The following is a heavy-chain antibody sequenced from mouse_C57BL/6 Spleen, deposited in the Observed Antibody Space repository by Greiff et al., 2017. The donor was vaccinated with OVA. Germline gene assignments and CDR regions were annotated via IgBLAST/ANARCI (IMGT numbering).Heavy chain of an antibody. CDR2: IYPGGGYT. D-gene: IGHD1-1*01. CDR3: ARSITTVVASYYFDY. V-gene: IGHV1-63*01. Sequence: VKLQESGAELVRPGTSVKMSCKASGYTFTNYWIGWAKQRPGHGLEWIGDIYPGGGYTNYNEKFKGKATLTADKSSSTAYMQFSSLTSEDSAIYYCARSITTVVASYYFDYWGQGTTLTVSS. J-gene: IGHJ2*01. CDR1: GYTFTNYW.